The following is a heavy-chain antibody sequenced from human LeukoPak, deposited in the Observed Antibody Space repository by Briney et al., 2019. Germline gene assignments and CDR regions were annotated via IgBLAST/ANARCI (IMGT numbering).Heavy chain of an antibody. V-gene: IGHV3-48*01. Sequence: GGSLRLSCAASGFTFSDYNMIWFRQAPGKGLECISFISSRYNIINYADSVKGRCTISRDNAENSLYPQLNSLRVEDTAVYYCARGHSDYDFRLYWGQGTLVTVSS. J-gene: IGHJ4*02. D-gene: IGHD5-12*01. CDR1: GFTFSDYN. CDR2: ISSRYNII. CDR3: ARGHSDYDFRLY.